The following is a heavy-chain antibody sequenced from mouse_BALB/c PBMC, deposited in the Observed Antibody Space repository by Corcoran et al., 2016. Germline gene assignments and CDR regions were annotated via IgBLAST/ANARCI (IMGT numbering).Heavy chain of an antibody. CDR1: GFHIKDTY. V-gene: IGHV14-3*02. D-gene: IGHD4-1*01. J-gene: IGHJ1*01. CDR2: IDPANGNT. Sequence: EVQLQQSGAELVTPGASVKLSCTASGFHIKDTYMHWVKQRPEQGLEWSGRIDPANGNTKYDPKFQGKATITADTSSNTAYLQLSSLTSEDTAVYYCANWDWYFYVWGAGTTVTVSS. CDR3: ANWDWYFYV.